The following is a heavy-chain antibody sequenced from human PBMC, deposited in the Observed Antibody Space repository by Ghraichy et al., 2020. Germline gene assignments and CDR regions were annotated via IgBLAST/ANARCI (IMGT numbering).Heavy chain of an antibody. J-gene: IGHJ6*02. Sequence: GGSLRLSCAASGFTFSSYAMHWVRQAPGKGLEWVAVIWYDGSNKYYADSVKGRFTISRDNSKNTLYLQMNSLRAEDTAVYYCARDYNARGMDVWGQGTTVTVSS. V-gene: IGHV3-33*01. CDR3: ARDYNARGMDV. CDR1: GFTFSSYA. CDR2: IWYDGSNK. D-gene: IGHD1-1*01.